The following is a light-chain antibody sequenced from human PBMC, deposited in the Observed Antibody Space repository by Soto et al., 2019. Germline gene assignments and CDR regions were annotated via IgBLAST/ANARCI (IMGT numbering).Light chain of an antibody. CDR3: QRYGSSPLYA. J-gene: IGKJ2*01. CDR1: QSVISNY. CDR2: GTS. Sequence: EIVLTQSPGTLSLSPGERATFSCRASQSVISNYLACYQQRPGLAPRLLIYGTSNRATGIPDRFSGSGSGTDFTLTITTLEPEDFAVYYCQRYGSSPLYAFGQGTKLEIE. V-gene: IGKV3-20*01.